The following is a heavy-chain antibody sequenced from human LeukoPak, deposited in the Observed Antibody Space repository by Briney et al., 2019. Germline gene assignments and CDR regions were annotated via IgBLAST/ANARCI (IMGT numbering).Heavy chain of an antibody. CDR3: ARDRGVGQQLAPQFDP. D-gene: IGHD6-13*01. CDR1: GFTFSSYS. J-gene: IGHJ5*02. Sequence: PGGSLRLSCAASGFTFSSYSMNWVRQAPGKGLEWVSSISSSSSYIYYADSVKGRFTISRDNAKNSLYLQMNSLRAEDTAVYYCARDRGVGQQLAPQFDPWGQGTLVTVSS. V-gene: IGHV3-21*01. CDR2: ISSSSSYI.